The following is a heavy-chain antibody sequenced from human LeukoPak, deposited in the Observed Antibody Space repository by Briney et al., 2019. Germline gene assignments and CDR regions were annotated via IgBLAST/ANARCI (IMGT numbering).Heavy chain of an antibody. CDR2: IYTSGST. Sequence: SETLSLTCTVSGGSISSYYWSWIRQPAGKGLEWIGRIYTSGSTNYNPSLKSRVTMSVDTSKNQFSLRLSSVTAADTAVYYCARSGSSGWELDYWGQGTLVTVSS. CDR1: GGSISSYY. D-gene: IGHD6-19*01. J-gene: IGHJ4*02. V-gene: IGHV4-4*07. CDR3: ARSGSSGWELDY.